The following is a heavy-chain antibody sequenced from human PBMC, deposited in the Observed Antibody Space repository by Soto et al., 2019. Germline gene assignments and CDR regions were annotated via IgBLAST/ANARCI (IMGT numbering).Heavy chain of an antibody. D-gene: IGHD5-12*01. V-gene: IGHV1-18*01. CDR3: ASDRLVATHYYDGMDV. Sequence: QVQLVQSGAEVKKPGASVKVSCKASGYTFTSYGISWVRHAPGQGLEWMGWISAYNGNTNYAQKLQGRVTMTTDTSTSTAYMELRSMRSDDTAVYYCASDRLVATHYYDGMDVWGQGTTVTVSS. J-gene: IGHJ6*02. CDR1: GYTFTSYG. CDR2: ISAYNGNT.